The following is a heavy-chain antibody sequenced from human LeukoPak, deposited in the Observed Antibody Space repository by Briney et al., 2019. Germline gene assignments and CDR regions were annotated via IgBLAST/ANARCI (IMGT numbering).Heavy chain of an antibody. CDR3: ARAREWLPTSDY. Sequence: SETPSLTCTVSGGSISSGGYYWSWIRQHPGKGLEWIGYIYYSGSTYYNPSLKSRVTISVDTSKNQFSLKLSSVTAADTAVYYCARAREWLPTSDYWGQGTLVTVSS. J-gene: IGHJ4*02. CDR1: GGSISSGGYY. D-gene: IGHD3-3*01. V-gene: IGHV4-31*03. CDR2: IYYSGST.